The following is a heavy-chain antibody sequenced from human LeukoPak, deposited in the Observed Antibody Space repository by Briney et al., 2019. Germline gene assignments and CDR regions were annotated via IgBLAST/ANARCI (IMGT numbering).Heavy chain of an antibody. CDR1: GFTFSSYA. Sequence: GGSLRLSCAASGFTFSSYAMSWVRQAPGKGLEWVSAISGSGGSTYYADSVKGWFTISRDNSKNTLYLQMNSLRAEDTAVYYCAKDGDTAMATGSFDYWGQGTLVTVSS. D-gene: IGHD5-18*01. CDR2: ISGSGGST. V-gene: IGHV3-23*01. CDR3: AKDGDTAMATGSFDY. J-gene: IGHJ4*02.